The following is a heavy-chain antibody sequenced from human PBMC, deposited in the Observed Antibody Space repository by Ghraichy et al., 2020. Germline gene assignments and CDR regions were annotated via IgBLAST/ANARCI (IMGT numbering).Heavy chain of an antibody. J-gene: IGHJ4*02. CDR1: GYRFVRFA. D-gene: IGHD2/OR15-2a*01. CDR3: ARSLWLGELSFDY. CDR2: INAANGDT. V-gene: IGHV1-3*01. Sequence: KVSCKASGYRFVRFAMHWVRQAPGQKLEWLGWINAANGDTTYSQKFQGRVTITRDTSATTAYLELRSLTSGDTAVYFCARSLWLGELSFDYWGQGTLVTVSS.